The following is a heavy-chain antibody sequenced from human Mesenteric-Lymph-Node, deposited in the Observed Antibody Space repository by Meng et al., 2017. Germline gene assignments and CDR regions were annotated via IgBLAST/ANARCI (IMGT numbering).Heavy chain of an antibody. CDR1: GFTFSSYA. Sequence: GESLKISCAASGFTFSSYAMSWVRQAPGKGLEWVSAISGSGGSTYYADSVKGRFTISRDNSKNTLYLQMNSLRAEDTAVYYCAKDPVRGVIITSDAFDIWGQGTMVTVSS. CDR2: ISGSGGST. V-gene: IGHV3-23*01. D-gene: IGHD3-10*01. J-gene: IGHJ3*02. CDR3: AKDPVRGVIITSDAFDI.